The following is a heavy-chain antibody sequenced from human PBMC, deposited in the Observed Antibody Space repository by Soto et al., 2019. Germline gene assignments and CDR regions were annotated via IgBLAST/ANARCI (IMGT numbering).Heavy chain of an antibody. V-gene: IGHV4-30-2*01. CDR1: GGSITSGGFS. CDR3: AKECGGTCLDAFDV. Sequence: QVQLKESGSGLVKPAQTLSLTCAVSGGSITSGGFSWSWIRQPPGKGREWSGYVHHTGNTDYHPSLGSRVTIALNRSRNLFSLNLTSVTAADTATYYCAKECGGTCLDAFDVWGPGTTVIVSS. D-gene: IGHD2-15*01. J-gene: IGHJ3*01. CDR2: VHHTGNT.